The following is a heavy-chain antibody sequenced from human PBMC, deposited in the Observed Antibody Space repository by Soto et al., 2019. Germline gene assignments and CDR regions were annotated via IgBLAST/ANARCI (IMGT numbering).Heavy chain of an antibody. CDR3: ARENWNDFLSFMDV. Sequence: SQTLSLTCAISGGSVSSNSAAWNWIRQSPSRSLEWLGRTHYRSKWYNDYAVSVKSRITINPDTSKNQFSLQLNSVTPEDTAVYYCARENWNDFLSFMDVWGQGTTVTVSS. CDR2: THYRSKWYN. J-gene: IGHJ6*02. V-gene: IGHV6-1*01. CDR1: GGSVSSNSAA. D-gene: IGHD1-1*01.